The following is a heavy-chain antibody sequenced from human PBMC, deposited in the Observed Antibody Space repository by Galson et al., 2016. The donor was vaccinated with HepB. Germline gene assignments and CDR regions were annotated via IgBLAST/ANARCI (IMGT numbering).Heavy chain of an antibody. CDR1: GFTFSSSA. D-gene: IGHD2-15*01. CDR3: ARDLPLLG. J-gene: IGHJ4*02. Sequence: SLRLSCAASGFTFSSSAMNWVRQAPGKGPEWVGVVSFNGKVQYYADSVKGRFTISRDNSKNTLYLQMNSLRAEDTAVYYCARDLPLLGWGQGTLVTVSS. V-gene: IGHV3-30*03. CDR2: VSFNGKVQ.